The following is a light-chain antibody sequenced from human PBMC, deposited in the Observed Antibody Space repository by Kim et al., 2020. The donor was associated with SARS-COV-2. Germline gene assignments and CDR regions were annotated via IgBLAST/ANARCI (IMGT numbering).Light chain of an antibody. Sequence: QLVLTQSSSASASLGSSVKLTCTLSSGHNSYIIAWHQQQPGKAPRYLMKVGGSGSYNKGSGVPDRFSGSSSGADRYLTISNLQSEDEADYYCETWDSNTHVFGTGTKVTVL. CDR1: SGHNSYI. CDR3: ETWDSNTHV. V-gene: IGLV4-60*03. J-gene: IGLJ1*01. CDR2: VGGSGSY.